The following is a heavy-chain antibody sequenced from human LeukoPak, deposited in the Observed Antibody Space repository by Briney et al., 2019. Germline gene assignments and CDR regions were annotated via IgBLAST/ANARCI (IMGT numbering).Heavy chain of an antibody. CDR1: GFTFSNYA. J-gene: IGHJ4*02. Sequence: GASLRLSCAASGFTFSNYAMSWVRQAPGKGLEWVSAIVGSGSNTYYADSVKGRVTISRDNPKNTLYLQMNSLRAEDTAVYYCAKWGDYDILTGYYDSDYWGQGTLVTVSS. V-gene: IGHV3-23*01. D-gene: IGHD3-9*01. CDR3: AKWGDYDILTGYYDSDY. CDR2: IVGSGSNT.